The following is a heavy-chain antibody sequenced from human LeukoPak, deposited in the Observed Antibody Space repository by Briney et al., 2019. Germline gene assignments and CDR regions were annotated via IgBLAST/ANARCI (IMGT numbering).Heavy chain of an antibody. CDR3: ARAISHCSGGSCYSEYFDY. CDR1: GGSFSGYY. J-gene: IGHJ4*02. CDR2: INHSGST. Sequence: SETLSLTCAVYGGSFSGYYWSWISQPPGKGLEWTGEINHSGSTNYNPSLKSRVTISVDTSKNQFSLKLSSVTAADTAVYYCARAISHCSGGSCYSEYFDYWGQGTLVTVSS. V-gene: IGHV4-34*01. D-gene: IGHD2-15*01.